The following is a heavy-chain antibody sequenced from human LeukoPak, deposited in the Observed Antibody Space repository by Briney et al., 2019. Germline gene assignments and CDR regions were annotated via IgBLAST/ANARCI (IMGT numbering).Heavy chain of an antibody. CDR1: SESSGGDD. D-gene: IGHD2-21*01. V-gene: IGHV4-34*01. CDR3: AREVIEGWIPDAFDI. Sequence: PSETLSLTCAMHSESSGGDDWTWIRQPPGKGLEWIGEVSPGGSTRYNPSLRSRVTISLDTSRSRFSLRLTSVTAADTAMYYCAREVIEGWIPDAFDIWGQGTMVTVSS. CDR2: VSPGGST. J-gene: IGHJ3*02.